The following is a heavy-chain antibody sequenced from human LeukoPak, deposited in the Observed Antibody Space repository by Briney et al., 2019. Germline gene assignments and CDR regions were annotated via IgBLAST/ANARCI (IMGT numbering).Heavy chain of an antibody. CDR1: GFTFSSYG. CDR2: IRYDGSNK. D-gene: IGHD3-3*01. Sequence: GGSLRLSCAASGFTFSSYGMHWVRQAPGKGLEWVAFIRYDGSNKYYADSVKGRFTISRDNSKNTLYLQMNSLRAEDTAVYYCAPDQSGVVITSFDYWGQGTLVTVSS. V-gene: IGHV3-30*02. CDR3: APDQSGVVITSFDY. J-gene: IGHJ4*02.